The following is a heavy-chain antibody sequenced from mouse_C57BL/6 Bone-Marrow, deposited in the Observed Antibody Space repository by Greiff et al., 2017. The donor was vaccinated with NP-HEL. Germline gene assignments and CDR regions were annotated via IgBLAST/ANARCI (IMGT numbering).Heavy chain of an antibody. D-gene: IGHD1-1*01. CDR2: IYPRSGNT. Sequence: VQLQQSGAELARPGASVKLSCKASGYTFTSYGISWVKQRTGQGLEWIGEIYPRSGNTYSNEKFKGKATLTADTSSSTAYIQLGSLTSEDSAVYYCARRERCGSSPCFAYWGQGTLVTVSA. CDR3: ARRERCGSSPCFAY. CDR1: GYTFTSYG. J-gene: IGHJ3*01. V-gene: IGHV1-81*01.